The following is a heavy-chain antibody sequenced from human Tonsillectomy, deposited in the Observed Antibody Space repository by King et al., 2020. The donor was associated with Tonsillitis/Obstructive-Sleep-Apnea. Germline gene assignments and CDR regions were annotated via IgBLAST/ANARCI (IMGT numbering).Heavy chain of an antibody. CDR1: GGSFSGYY. CDR2: INHSGST. D-gene: IGHD2-15*01. Sequence: VQLQQWGAGLLKPSETLSLTCAVYGGSFSGYYWSWIRQPPGKGLEWIGEINHSGSTNYNPSLKSRVTISVDTSKNQFSLKLSSVTAADTAVYYCARVARYCSGGSCYRFDYWGQGTLVTVSS. CDR3: ARVARYCSGGSCYRFDY. J-gene: IGHJ4*02. V-gene: IGHV4-34*01.